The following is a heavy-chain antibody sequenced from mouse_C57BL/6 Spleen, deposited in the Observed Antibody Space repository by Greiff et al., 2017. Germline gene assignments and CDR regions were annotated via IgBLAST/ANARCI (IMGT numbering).Heavy chain of an antibody. CDR3: AKQGIWAVVATWAMDY. CDR2: IWGDGST. J-gene: IGHJ4*01. D-gene: IGHD1-1*01. CDR1: GFSLTSYG. Sequence: VQRVESGPGLVAPSQSLSITCTVSGFSLTSYGVSWVRQPPGKGLEWLGVIWGDGSTTYHSALISRLSISKDNSKSQVFLKLNSLQTDDTATYYCAKQGIWAVVATWAMDYWGQGTSVTVSS. V-gene: IGHV2-3*01.